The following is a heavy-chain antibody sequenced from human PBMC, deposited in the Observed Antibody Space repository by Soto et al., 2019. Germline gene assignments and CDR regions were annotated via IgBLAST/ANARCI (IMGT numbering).Heavy chain of an antibody. V-gene: IGHV5-51*01. CDR2: IYPGDSDT. CDR1: GYKFSTYW. D-gene: IGHD4-17*01. J-gene: IGHJ4*02. CDR3: GTRDYLSVIDY. Sequence: GESLKISCKGSGYKFSTYWIDWVRQMPGKGLEWMGIIYPGDSDTRYSPSFQGQVTISADKSSSTAYLQWHSLKASDTAMYFCGTRDYLSVIDYWGQGTLVTVSS.